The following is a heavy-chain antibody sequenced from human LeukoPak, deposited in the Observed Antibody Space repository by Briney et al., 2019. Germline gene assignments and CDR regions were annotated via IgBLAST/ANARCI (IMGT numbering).Heavy chain of an antibody. J-gene: IGHJ3*02. D-gene: IGHD6-19*01. Sequence: GGSLRLSCAASGFTFSSYDMHWVRQATGKGLEWVSAIGTAGDTYYPGSVKGRFTISRENAKNSLYLQMNSLRAGDTAVYYCARDRYSSGWTAFDIWGQGTMVTVSS. CDR3: ARDRYSSGWTAFDI. CDR1: GFTFSSYD. CDR2: IGTAGDT. V-gene: IGHV3-13*04.